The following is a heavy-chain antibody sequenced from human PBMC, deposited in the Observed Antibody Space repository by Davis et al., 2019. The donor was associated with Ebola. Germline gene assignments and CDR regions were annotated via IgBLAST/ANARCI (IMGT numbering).Heavy chain of an antibody. Sequence: SVKVSCKASRGTLNTYAISWVRQAPGQGLEWVGAINPILTSPHYAQKLQGRVTLTADRSTSTANMELNSLTSEDSAVYYCAKETVAGTDAFDIWGQGTMVTVSS. CDR2: INPILTSP. D-gene: IGHD6-19*01. CDR3: AKETVAGTDAFDI. J-gene: IGHJ3*02. CDR1: RGTLNTYA. V-gene: IGHV1-69*06.